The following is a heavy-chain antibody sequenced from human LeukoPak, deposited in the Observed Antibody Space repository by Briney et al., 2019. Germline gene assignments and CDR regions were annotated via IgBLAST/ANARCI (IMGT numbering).Heavy chain of an antibody. CDR2: IRQDDSEK. CDR3: ATDRKVGTWDPRFNY. J-gene: IGHJ4*02. CDR1: GFTFSDYW. V-gene: IGHV3-7*01. Sequence: GGSLRLSCSASGFTFSDYWMMWVRQAPGKGLEWVGNIRQDDSEKNYVDSVKGRFTISRDNAKSSLYLQMNSLRAEDTAIYYCATDRKVGTWDPRFNYWGQGTLVTASS. D-gene: IGHD4-23*01.